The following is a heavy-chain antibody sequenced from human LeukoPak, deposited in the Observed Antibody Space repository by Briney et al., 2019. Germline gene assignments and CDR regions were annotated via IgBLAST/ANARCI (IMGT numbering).Heavy chain of an antibody. CDR2: IYYSKNT. J-gene: IGHJ4*02. CDR1: GGSISSSSAY. Sequence: SETLSLTCTVSGGSISSSSAYWGWTRQPPGKGLEWIGSIYYSKNTYYNPSLKSRVTISADTSKNQFSLTLGSVSATDTAVYYCASPRGFSYGYFDYWGQGTLVTVSS. V-gene: IGHV4-39*01. D-gene: IGHD5-18*01. CDR3: ASPRGFSYGYFDY.